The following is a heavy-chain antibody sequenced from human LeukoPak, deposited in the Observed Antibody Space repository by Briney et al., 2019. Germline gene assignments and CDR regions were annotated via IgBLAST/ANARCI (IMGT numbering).Heavy chain of an antibody. J-gene: IGHJ4*02. CDR3: AKIAARDTGEGY. CDR1: GYTFTSNH. Sequence: VSVKVSCKASGYTFTSNHIHWVRQAPGQGLEWMGVINPSGDSTSYAPNFQGRVTVTRDTSTSTVYMELSSLRSEDTAIYYCAKIAARDTGEGYWGQGTLVTVSS. D-gene: IGHD6-6*01. CDR2: INPSGDST. V-gene: IGHV1-46*01.